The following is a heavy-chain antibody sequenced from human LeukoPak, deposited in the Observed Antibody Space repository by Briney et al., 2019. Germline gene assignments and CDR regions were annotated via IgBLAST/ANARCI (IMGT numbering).Heavy chain of an antibody. D-gene: IGHD3-3*01. CDR2: ISSSSSHI. CDR3: ASRLSITIFGEMDV. V-gene: IGHV3-21*01. Sequence: GGSLRLSCAASGFTFSSYSMNWVRQAPGKGLEWVSSISSSSSHIYYADSVKGRFTISRDNAKNSLYLQMNSLRAEDTAVYYCASRLSITIFGEMDVWGKGTTVTVSS. J-gene: IGHJ6*04. CDR1: GFTFSSYS.